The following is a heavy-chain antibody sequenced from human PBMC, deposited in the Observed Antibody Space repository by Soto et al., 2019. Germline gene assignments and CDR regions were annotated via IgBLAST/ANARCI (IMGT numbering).Heavy chain of an antibody. D-gene: IGHD3-22*01. J-gene: IGHJ5*02. CDR2: ISSSGSDI. Sequence: EVQLVESGGGLVKPGGSLRLSCAASGFTLSSYSMGWVRQAPGKGLEWVAYISSSGSDIYYADSVKGRFTVTRDNAKKPVLLQMNTLRAEDTAVYYFARGGYDVNALDPWGQGTRVTVSS. CDR3: ARGGYDVNALDP. CDR1: GFTLSSYS. V-gene: IGHV3-21*01.